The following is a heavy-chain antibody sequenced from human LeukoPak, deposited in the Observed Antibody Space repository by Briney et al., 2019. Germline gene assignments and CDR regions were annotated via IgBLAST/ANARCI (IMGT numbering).Heavy chain of an antibody. CDR2: IFYTGST. CDR1: GGSISSYY. J-gene: IGHJ4*02. V-gene: IGHV4-59*08. Sequence: SETLSLTCTVSGGSISSYYWSWVRQPPGKGLEWIGYIFYTGSTNYNPSLKSRVTMSVDTSKNQFSLKLSSLTAADTAVYYCARLRRSRLAEFDYWGQGTLVTVSS. CDR3: ARLRRSRLAEFDY. D-gene: IGHD3-3*02.